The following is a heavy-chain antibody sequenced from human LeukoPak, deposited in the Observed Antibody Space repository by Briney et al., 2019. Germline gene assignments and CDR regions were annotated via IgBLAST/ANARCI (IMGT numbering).Heavy chain of an antibody. CDR2: ITWNSDRK. CDR3: AKAGGSGYYNDAFDI. CDR1: GFTFDDYA. J-gene: IGHJ3*02. Sequence: GRSLRLSCTASGFTFDDYAMHWVRQAPGKGLEWVSGITWNSDRKGYADSVKSRFTISRDNAKKSLYLQMSSLRAEDMALYYCAKAGGSGYYNDAFDIWGQGTMVTVSS. D-gene: IGHD3-22*01. V-gene: IGHV3-9*03.